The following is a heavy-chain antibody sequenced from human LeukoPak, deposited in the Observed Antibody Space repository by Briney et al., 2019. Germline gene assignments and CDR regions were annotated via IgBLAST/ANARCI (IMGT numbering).Heavy chain of an antibody. D-gene: IGHD6-19*01. J-gene: IGHJ3*02. CDR2: IYHSGST. Sequence: SETLSLTCTVSGYSISSGYYWGWIRQPPGKGLEWIGSIYHSGSTYYNPSLKSRVTISVDTSKNQFSLKWSSVTAADTAVYYCARATPGYSSGWYEGPEAFDIWGQGTMVTVSS. V-gene: IGHV4-38-2*02. CDR3: ARATPGYSSGWYEGPEAFDI. CDR1: GYSISSGYY.